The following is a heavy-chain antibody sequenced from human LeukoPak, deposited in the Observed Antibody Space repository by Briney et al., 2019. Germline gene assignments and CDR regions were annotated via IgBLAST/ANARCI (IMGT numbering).Heavy chain of an antibody. CDR2: INPNSGGT. J-gene: IGHJ4*02. Sequence: ASVKVSCKASGYTFTSYGISWVRQAPGQGLEWMGWINPNSGGTNYAQKFQGRVTMTRDTSISTAYMELSRLRSDDTAVYYCARGYCSGGSCYPRQGVDYWGQGTLVTVSS. D-gene: IGHD2-15*01. CDR3: ARGYCSGGSCYPRQGVDY. V-gene: IGHV1-2*02. CDR1: GYTFTSYG.